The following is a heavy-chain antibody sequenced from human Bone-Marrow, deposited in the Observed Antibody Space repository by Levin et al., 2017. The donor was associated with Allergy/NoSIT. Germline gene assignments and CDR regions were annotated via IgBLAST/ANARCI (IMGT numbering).Heavy chain of an antibody. CDR2: ISGSGTTI. Sequence: GGSLRLSCAVSGFTLSDYYMSWIRQAPGKGLEWVSYISGSGTTIYYADSVKGRFSISRDDAKNSLYLQMTSLRAEDTAVYYCAIHGGYSSGWAFDYWGQGTLATVSS. J-gene: IGHJ4*02. CDR3: AIHGGYSSGWAFDY. CDR1: GFTLSDYY. V-gene: IGHV3-11*01. D-gene: IGHD6-19*01.